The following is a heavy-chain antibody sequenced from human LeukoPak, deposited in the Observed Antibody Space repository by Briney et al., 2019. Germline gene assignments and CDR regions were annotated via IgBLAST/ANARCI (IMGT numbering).Heavy chain of an antibody. V-gene: IGHV3-66*02. J-gene: IGHJ4*02. Sequence: GGSLRLSCAASGFTVSSNYMGWVRQAPGKGLEWLSVIYSGGSTFYADSVKGRFTISRDNSKNTLYLQMNNLRAEDTAMYYCASQLAVAAGLDYWGQGTLVTVSS. CDR2: IYSGGST. CDR3: ASQLAVAAGLDY. CDR1: GFTVSSNY. D-gene: IGHD6-19*01.